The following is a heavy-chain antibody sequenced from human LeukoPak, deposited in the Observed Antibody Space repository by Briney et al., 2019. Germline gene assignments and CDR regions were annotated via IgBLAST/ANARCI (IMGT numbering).Heavy chain of an antibody. D-gene: IGHD1-1*01. V-gene: IGHV3-11*04. Sequence: PGGSLRLSCAASGFTFSDYYMSWIRQAPGKGLEWVSYIVGSSSTIYYADSVKGRFTISRDNAKNSLYLQMDSLRAEDTAVYYCATDSPETAAFDYWGQGTLVTVSS. CDR3: ATDSPETAAFDY. CDR1: GFTFSDYY. J-gene: IGHJ4*02. CDR2: IVGSSSTI.